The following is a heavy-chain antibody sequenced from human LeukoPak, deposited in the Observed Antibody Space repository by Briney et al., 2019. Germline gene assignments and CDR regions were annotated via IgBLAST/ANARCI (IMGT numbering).Heavy chain of an antibody. Sequence: GASVKVSCKASGYTFTGYYMHWVRQAPGQGLEWMGWINPNSGGTNYAQKFQGRVTMTRGTSISTAYMELSRLRSDDTAVYYCATRASPTYYYGSGSYSIFDYWGQGTLVTVSS. CDR1: GYTFTGYY. D-gene: IGHD3-10*01. J-gene: IGHJ4*02. CDR2: INPNSGGT. CDR3: ATRASPTYYYGSGSYSIFDY. V-gene: IGHV1-2*02.